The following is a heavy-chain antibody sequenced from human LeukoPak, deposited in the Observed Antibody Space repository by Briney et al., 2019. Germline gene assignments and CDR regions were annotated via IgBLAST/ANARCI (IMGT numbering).Heavy chain of an antibody. CDR1: GGSFSGYY. CDR2: VSHRAIT. V-gene: IGHV4-34*01. D-gene: IGHD6-19*01. Sequence: SETLSLTCAVYGGSFSGYYWSWIRQPPGKGLEWIGEVSHRAITNYNPSLKSRVAILGDTSKNQVFLKLTSVTAADTAVYYCARKQWLGPIYYWGQGTLVTVSS. CDR3: ARKQWLGPIYY. J-gene: IGHJ4*02.